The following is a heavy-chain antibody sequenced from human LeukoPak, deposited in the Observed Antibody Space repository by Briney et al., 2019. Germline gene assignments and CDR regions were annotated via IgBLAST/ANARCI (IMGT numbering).Heavy chain of an antibody. Sequence: GGSLRLSCAASGFTFSGSAMHWVRQASGKGLEWVGRVRSKANSYATAYAASVKGRFTISRDDSKNTAYLQMNSLKTEDTAVYYCTSRTAMNAFDIWGQGTMVTVSS. V-gene: IGHV3-73*01. D-gene: IGHD5-18*01. CDR1: GFTFSGSA. CDR3: TSRTAMNAFDI. J-gene: IGHJ3*02. CDR2: VRSKANSYAT.